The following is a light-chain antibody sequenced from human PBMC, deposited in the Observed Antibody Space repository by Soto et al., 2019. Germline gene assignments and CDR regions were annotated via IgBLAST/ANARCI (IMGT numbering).Light chain of an antibody. J-gene: IGLJ3*02. V-gene: IGLV2-14*01. CDR1: SSDVGGYNY. Sequence: QSALTQPASVSGSPGQSITISCTGTSSDVGGYNYVSWYQQHPGKAPKLMIYEVSHRPSGVSNRFSGSKSANTASLTISGLQTEGEEDYFCSSYTSKNTRVFGGGTKLTVL. CDR2: EVS. CDR3: SSYTSKNTRV.